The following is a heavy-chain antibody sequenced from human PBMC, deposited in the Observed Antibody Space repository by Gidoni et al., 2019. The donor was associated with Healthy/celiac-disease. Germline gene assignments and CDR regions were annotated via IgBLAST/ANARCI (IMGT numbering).Heavy chain of an antibody. Sequence: EVQLVESGGGLVQPGGSLRLSCAASGFTFSSYAMSWVRQAPGRGLEWVSAISGSGGSTYYADSVKGRFTISRENSKTPLYLKMNSLRAEDTAVYYCAKRSFWSGYYQSQDYGGQGTLVTVSS. D-gene: IGHD3-3*01. CDR2: ISGSGGST. J-gene: IGHJ4*02. CDR3: AKRSFWSGYYQSQDY. V-gene: IGHV3-23*04. CDR1: GFTFSSYA.